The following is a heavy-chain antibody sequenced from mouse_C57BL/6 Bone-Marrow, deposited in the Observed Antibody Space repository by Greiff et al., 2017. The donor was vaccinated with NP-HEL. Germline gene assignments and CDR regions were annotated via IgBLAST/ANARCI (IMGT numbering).Heavy chain of an antibody. V-gene: IGHV5-6*01. CDR1: GFTFSSYG. D-gene: IGHD1-1*01. CDR2: ISSGGSYT. Sequence: EVQVVESGGDLVKPGGSLKLSCAASGFTFSSYGMSWVRQTPDKRLEWVATISSGGSYTYYPDSVKGRFTISRDNAKNTLYLQMSSLKSEDTAMYYCARHGVTTVVPRGYYYAMDYWGQGTSVTVSS. J-gene: IGHJ4*01. CDR3: ARHGVTTVVPRGYYYAMDY.